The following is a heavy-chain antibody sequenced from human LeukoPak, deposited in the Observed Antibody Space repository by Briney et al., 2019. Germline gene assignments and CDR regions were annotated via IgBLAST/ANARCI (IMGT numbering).Heavy chain of an antibody. D-gene: IGHD3-10*01. V-gene: IGHV3-23*01. CDR3: AKDRHFEGSGSSTWEWDV. Sequence: GGSLRLSCAASGFTFSSYVKSWVRQAPGKGLEWVSATSGSGGSTYYAVSVKGRFTISRDKSKNTLSLQMNILRAEDTAVYYCAKDRHFEGSGSSTWEWDVWGKGTTVTISS. J-gene: IGHJ6*04. CDR1: GFTFSSYV. CDR2: TSGSGGST.